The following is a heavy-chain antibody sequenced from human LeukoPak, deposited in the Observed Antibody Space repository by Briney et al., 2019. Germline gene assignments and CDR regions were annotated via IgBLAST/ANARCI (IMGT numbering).Heavy chain of an antibody. Sequence: SGGSLRLSCAASGFTVSSNYMSWVRQAPGKGLEWVSVIYSGGSTYYADSVKGRFTVSRDNSKNTLYPQMNSLRAEDTAVYYCTRAVEAWGQGTLVTVSS. J-gene: IGHJ4*02. D-gene: IGHD4-23*01. CDR1: GFTVSSNY. CDR3: TRAVEA. CDR2: IYSGGST. V-gene: IGHV3-66*01.